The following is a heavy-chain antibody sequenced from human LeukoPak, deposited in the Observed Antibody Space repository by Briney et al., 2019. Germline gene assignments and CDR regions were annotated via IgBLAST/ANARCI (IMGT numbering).Heavy chain of an antibody. CDR3: AKDLYSDPQLNSHFAY. D-gene: IGHD3-22*01. Sequence: GALRLSCAASGFTFSWYAMRWVRQAPGKGLEWVSAISGSGGSTYYADSVKGRFTISRDNSKNTLYLQMNSLTAEDTAVYYCAKDLYSDPQLNSHFAYCGQGTLVTVSS. CDR2: ISGSGGST. J-gene: IGHJ4*02. CDR1: GFTFSWYA. V-gene: IGHV3-23*01.